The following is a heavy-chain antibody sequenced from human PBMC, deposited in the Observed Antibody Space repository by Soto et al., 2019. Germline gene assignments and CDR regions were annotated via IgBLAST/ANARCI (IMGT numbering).Heavy chain of an antibody. J-gene: IGHJ6*02. CDR3: ARAECGSSTSCYDHYYYYYGMDV. D-gene: IGHD2-2*01. V-gene: IGHV4-31*03. Sequence: PSETLSLTCTVSGGSISSGGYYWSWIRQHPGKGLEWIGYIYYSGSTYYNPSLKSRVTISVDTSKNQFSLKLSSVTAADTAVYYCARAECGSSTSCYDHYYYYYGMDVWGQGTTVTVSS. CDR1: GGSISSGGYY. CDR2: IYYSGST.